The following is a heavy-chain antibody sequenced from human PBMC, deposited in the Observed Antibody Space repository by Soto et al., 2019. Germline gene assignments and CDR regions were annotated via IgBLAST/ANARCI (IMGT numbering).Heavy chain of an antibody. J-gene: IGHJ4*02. CDR1: GFTFSSYG. V-gene: IGHV3-30*18. D-gene: IGHD3-16*01. CDR2: ISYDGSDK. Sequence: QVQLVESGGGVVQPGRSLRVSCAASGFTFSSYGMNWVRQAPGKGLEWVAIISYDGSDKYYADSVKGRFTISRDNSKNTLYLQMNSLRGDDTAVYYCAKNPESYAWVLEGYGDYWGQGTLVTVSS. CDR3: AKNPESYAWVLEGYGDY.